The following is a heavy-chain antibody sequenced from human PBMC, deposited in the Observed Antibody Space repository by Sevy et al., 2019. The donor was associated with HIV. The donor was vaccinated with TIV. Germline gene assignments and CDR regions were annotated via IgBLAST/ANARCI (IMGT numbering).Heavy chain of an antibody. V-gene: IGHV3-30*18. CDR3: AKEGYYYDSRSSDWFDP. CDR2: ISSDGSTK. J-gene: IGHJ5*02. Sequence: GGSLRLSCAGSGFTFNNFAMTWVRQGPGKGLEWVATISSDGSTKNYVDSVKGRFSISRDNSKNTLFLQMNNLTPEDTAVFYCAKEGYYYDSRSSDWFDPWGQGTLVTVSS. CDR1: GFTFNNFA. D-gene: IGHD3-22*01.